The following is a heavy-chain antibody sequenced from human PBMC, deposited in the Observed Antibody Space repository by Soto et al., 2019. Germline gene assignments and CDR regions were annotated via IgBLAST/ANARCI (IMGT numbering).Heavy chain of an antibody. CDR1: GYIFTAYS. V-gene: IGHV1-46*01. CDR2: VNPSGGSA. D-gene: IGHD2-15*01. Sequence: ASVKVSCKASGYIFTAYSMHWVRQAPGQGLEWMGVVNPSGGSAHYAQSFEGRVTLTRDTSTSTFYMELSSLRSEDTAVYYCAREENCRGGTCYSEYFHHWGQGTLVTVSS. J-gene: IGHJ1*01. CDR3: AREENCRGGTCYSEYFHH.